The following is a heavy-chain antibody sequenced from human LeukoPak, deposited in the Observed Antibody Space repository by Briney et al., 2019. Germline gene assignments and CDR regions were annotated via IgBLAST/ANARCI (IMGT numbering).Heavy chain of an antibody. Sequence: GGSLRLSCRASGFTFGDYAMSWFRQAPGKGLEWVGFIRSKAYGGTTEYAASLKGRITISRDDSKTIAYLQMSSLKTEDTAVYYCSRGRRSPDSWGQGTLVTVSS. CDR3: SRGRRSPDS. D-gene: IGHD5-24*01. CDR1: GFTFGDYA. V-gene: IGHV3-49*03. CDR2: IRSKAYGGTT. J-gene: IGHJ5*01.